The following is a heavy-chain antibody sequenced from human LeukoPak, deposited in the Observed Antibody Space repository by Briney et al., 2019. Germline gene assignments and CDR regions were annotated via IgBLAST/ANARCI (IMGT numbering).Heavy chain of an antibody. Sequence: PGGSLRLSCAASGFTFSDYYMSWIRQAPGKGLEWVSYISSSGSTIYYADSVKGRFTISRDNAKNSLYLQMNSLRAEDTAVYYCAKDSMIASRPSFYFDYWGQGTLVTVSS. D-gene: IGHD2/OR15-2a*01. J-gene: IGHJ4*02. CDR3: AKDSMIASRPSFYFDY. CDR1: GFTFSDYY. V-gene: IGHV3-11*01. CDR2: ISSSGSTI.